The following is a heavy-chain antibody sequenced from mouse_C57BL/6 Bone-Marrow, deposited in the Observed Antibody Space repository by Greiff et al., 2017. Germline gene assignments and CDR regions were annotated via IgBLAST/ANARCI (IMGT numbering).Heavy chain of an antibody. V-gene: IGHV5-17*01. CDR1: GFTFSDYG. CDR3: AGAYTPYYFGY. CDR2: ISSGSSTI. J-gene: IGHJ2*01. D-gene: IGHD1-3*01. Sequence: DVKLVESGGGLVKPGGSLKLSCAASGFTFSDYGMHWVRQAPEKGLEWVAYISSGSSTIYYADTVKGRFTISRDNAKNTLFLQMTSLRSEDTAMYYGAGAYTPYYFGYWGQGTTLTVSS.